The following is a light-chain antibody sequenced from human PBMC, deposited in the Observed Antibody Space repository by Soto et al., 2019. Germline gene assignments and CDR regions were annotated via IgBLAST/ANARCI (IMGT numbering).Light chain of an antibody. J-gene: IGKJ1*01. CDR1: QSISSY. CDR3: QQYYDWPPWT. V-gene: IGKV1-39*01. Sequence: DIQMTQSPSSLSSSLLDILTITCRASQSISSYLNWYQKKPGKAPKLLIYGASTLQSGVPSRFSGSGSGTDFTLTISSLQSEHSAVYFCQQYYDWPPWTFGQGTKVDIK. CDR2: GAS.